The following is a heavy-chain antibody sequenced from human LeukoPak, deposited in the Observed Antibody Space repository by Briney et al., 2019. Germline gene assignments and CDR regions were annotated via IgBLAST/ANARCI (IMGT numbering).Heavy chain of an antibody. CDR2: INHSGST. CDR3: ARAATAFDY. D-gene: IGHD2-21*02. V-gene: IGHV4-39*07. CDR1: GFSLSTSGVG. J-gene: IGHJ4*02. Sequence: SGPTLVNPTQTLTLTCTFSGFSLSTSGVGVGWIRQPPGKGLEWIGEINHSGSTNYNPSLKSRVTISVDTSKNQFSLKLSSVTAADTAVYYCARAATAFDYWGQGTLVTVSS.